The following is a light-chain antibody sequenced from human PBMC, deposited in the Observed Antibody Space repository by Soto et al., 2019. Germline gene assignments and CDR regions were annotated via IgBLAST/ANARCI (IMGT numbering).Light chain of an antibody. CDR3: QQRSNWPPGT. CDR1: QSVSSY. J-gene: IGKJ2*01. V-gene: IGKV3-11*01. Sequence: EIVLTQSPATLSLSPGERATLSCRASQSVSSYLAWYQQKPGQAPRLLIYDASNRATGIPARFSGSWSGTDFTLTISSLEPEDFAVYYCQQRSNWPPGTLGQGTKLEIK. CDR2: DAS.